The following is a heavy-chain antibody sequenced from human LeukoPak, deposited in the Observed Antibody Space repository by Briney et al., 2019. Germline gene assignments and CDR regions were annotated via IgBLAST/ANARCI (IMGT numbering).Heavy chain of an antibody. CDR2: ISDSGSST. D-gene: IGHD1-14*01. V-gene: IGHV3-23*01. CDR1: GFTFSSYA. Sequence: GGSLRLSCAASGFTFSSYAVNWVRQAPGKGREWVSVISDSGSSTYYADSVKGRFTISRDNSKNTLYLQMNSLRTEDTAVYYCAKDRPLFTEYYYYYYGLDVWGQGTTVTVSS. J-gene: IGHJ6*02. CDR3: AKDRPLFTEYYYYYYGLDV.